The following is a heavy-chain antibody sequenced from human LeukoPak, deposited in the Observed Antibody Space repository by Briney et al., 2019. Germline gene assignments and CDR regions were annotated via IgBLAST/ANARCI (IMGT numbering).Heavy chain of an antibody. J-gene: IGHJ4*02. V-gene: IGHV4-59*01. CDR3: ARGLRYFDY. CDR1: GGSISSYY. Sequence: SETLSLTCTVSGGSISSYYWSWIRQPPGQGLEWIGYIYYSGSNNYNPYLKSRVTISVDTSKTQFSLRLSSVTAAATAVYYCARGLRYFDYWGQGTLVTVSS. CDR2: IYYSGSN. D-gene: IGHD2-15*01.